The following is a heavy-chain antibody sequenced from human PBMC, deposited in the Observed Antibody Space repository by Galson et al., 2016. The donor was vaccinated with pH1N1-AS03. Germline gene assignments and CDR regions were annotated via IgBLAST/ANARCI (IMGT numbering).Heavy chain of an antibody. J-gene: IGHJ4*02. D-gene: IGHD3-10*02. Sequence: SVKVSCKASGDTFSSYTINWVRQAPGQGLEWMGGIIVLVGITNYAHKFQGRVTITADDSTSTAYMELASLTSEDTAVYYCARGGVSGGYIGSWGQGTLVTVSS. CDR1: GDTFSSYT. CDR2: IIVLVGIT. CDR3: ARGGVSGGYIGS. V-gene: IGHV1-69*10.